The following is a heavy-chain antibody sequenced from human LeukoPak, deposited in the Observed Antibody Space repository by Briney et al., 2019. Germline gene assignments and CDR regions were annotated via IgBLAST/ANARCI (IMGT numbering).Heavy chain of an antibody. Sequence: ASVKVSCKASGYTFTSLDINWVRQATGQRLEWMGWINAGNGNTKYSQKFQGRVTITRDTPASTAYMELSSLRSEDTAVYYCARVDTAMVLDRWGQGTLVTVSS. J-gene: IGHJ4*02. D-gene: IGHD5-18*01. CDR3: ARVDTAMVLDR. CDR2: INAGNGNT. V-gene: IGHV1-3*01. CDR1: GYTFTSLD.